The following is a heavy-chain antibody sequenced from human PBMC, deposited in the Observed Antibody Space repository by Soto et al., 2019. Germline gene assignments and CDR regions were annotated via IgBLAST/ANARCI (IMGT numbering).Heavy chain of an antibody. D-gene: IGHD6-19*01. Sequence: RGSLRLSCAASGFTFSTYWMSWVRQAPGKGLEWVANIRQPGSEKYYVDSVKGRFTISRDNAKSSLYLQMNSLRAEDTAVYYCAQNGQWLATPPVAWGQGSLVTVS. J-gene: IGHJ4*02. V-gene: IGHV3-7*03. CDR3: AQNGQWLATPPVA. CDR2: IRQPGSEK. CDR1: GFTFSTYW.